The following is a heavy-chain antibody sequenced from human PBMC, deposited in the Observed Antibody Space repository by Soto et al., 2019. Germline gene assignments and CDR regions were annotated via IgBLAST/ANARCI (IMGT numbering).Heavy chain of an antibody. CDR3: ARDTGSTTWTHYDY. Sequence: ASVKVSCKASGYTFTDYYMHWVRQAPGQGLEWMGWINPNSGGTNYAQKFQGWVTMTRDTSISTAYVELSSLRSDDTAVYYCARDTGSTTWTHYDYGGQGTRVPVSS. CDR1: GYTFTDYY. J-gene: IGHJ4*02. D-gene: IGHD3-10*01. CDR2: INPNSGGT. V-gene: IGHV1-2*04.